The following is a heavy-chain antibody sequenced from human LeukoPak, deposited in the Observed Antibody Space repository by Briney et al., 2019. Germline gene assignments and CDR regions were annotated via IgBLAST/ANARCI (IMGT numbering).Heavy chain of an antibody. CDR1: GGSISSGGYS. CDR3: ARGIAVAGTIKWFDP. CDR2: IYHSGST. J-gene: IGHJ5*02. Sequence: SETLSLTCAISGGSISSGGYSWSWIRQPPGKGLEWIGCIYHSGSTFYNPSLKSRVTISVDRSKNQFSLKLNSLTAADTAVYYCARGIAVAGTIKWFDPWGQGTLVTASS. V-gene: IGHV4-30-2*01. D-gene: IGHD6-19*01.